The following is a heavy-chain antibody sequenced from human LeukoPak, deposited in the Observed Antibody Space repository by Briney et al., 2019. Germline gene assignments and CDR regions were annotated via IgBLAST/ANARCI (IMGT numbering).Heavy chain of an antibody. Sequence: ASVKVSCKASGYTFTDYYMHWVRQAPGQGLEWMGWINPNSGGTNYAQKFQGRVTMTRDTSINTAYMELSRLRSDDTAVYYCVRPPQLIAAAGTYNSFDSWGQGTLVTVSS. CDR1: GYTFTDYY. CDR3: VRPPQLIAAAGTYNSFDS. D-gene: IGHD6-13*01. J-gene: IGHJ5*01. V-gene: IGHV1-2*02. CDR2: INPNSGGT.